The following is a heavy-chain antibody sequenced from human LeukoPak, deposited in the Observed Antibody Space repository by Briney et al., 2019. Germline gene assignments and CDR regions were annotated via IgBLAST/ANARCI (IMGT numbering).Heavy chain of an antibody. CDR2: ISGGGTII. V-gene: IGHV3-11*04. CDR1: GFTFSDYY. Sequence: GGSLRLSCAASGFTFSDYYMSWFRQAPGKGLEWVSYISGGGTIIYYADSVKGRFTISRDNARNSLCLQMTSLRAEDTAVYYCSRGKYTAAFDIWGQGTMVTVSS. J-gene: IGHJ3*02. D-gene: IGHD5-18*01. CDR3: SRGKYTAAFDI.